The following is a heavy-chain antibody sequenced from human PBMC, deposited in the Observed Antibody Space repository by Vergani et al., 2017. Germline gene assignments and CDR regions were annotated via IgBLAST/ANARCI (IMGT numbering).Heavy chain of an antibody. D-gene: IGHD3-10*01. Sequence: EVQLLESGGGLVQPGGSLRLSCAASGFTFSSYAMSWVRQAPGKGLEWVSAIYSGGSTYYADSVKGRFTISRDNSKNTLYLQMNSLRAEDTAVYYCARDFRTVYGSGQYYYYYYGMDVWGQGTTVTVSS. J-gene: IGHJ6*02. CDR1: GFTFSSYA. CDR3: ARDFRTVYGSGQYYYYYYGMDV. CDR2: IYSGGST. V-gene: IGHV3-23*01.